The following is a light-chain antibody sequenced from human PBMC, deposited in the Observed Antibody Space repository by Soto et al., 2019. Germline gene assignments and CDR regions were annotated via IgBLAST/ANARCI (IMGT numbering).Light chain of an antibody. CDR3: AAWDDSLNGVV. V-gene: IGLV1-44*01. CDR1: SSNIGSNT. J-gene: IGLJ2*01. CDR2: SSN. Sequence: VLTQPPSASGTPGQRVTISCSGSSSNIGSNTVNWYQQLPGTAPKLLIYSSNQRPSGVPDRFSGSKSGTSASLAISGLQSEDEADYYCAAWDDSLNGVVFGGGTKLTVL.